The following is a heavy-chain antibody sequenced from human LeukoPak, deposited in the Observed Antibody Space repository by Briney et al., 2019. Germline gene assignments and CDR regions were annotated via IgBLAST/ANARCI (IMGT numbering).Heavy chain of an antibody. CDR3: ARDIVVVPAAIPGPSLDAFDI. CDR1: GFTFSSYA. Sequence: GGSLRLSCAASGFTFSSYAMHWVRQAPGKGLEWVAVISYDGSNKYYADSVKGRFTISRDNSKNTLYLQMNSLRAEDTAVYYCARDIVVVPAAIPGPSLDAFDIWGQGTMVTVSS. D-gene: IGHD2-2*01. V-gene: IGHV3-30-3*01. CDR2: ISYDGSNK. J-gene: IGHJ3*02.